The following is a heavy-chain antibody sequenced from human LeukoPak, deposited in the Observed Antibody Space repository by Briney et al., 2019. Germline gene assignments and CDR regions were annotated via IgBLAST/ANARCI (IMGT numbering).Heavy chain of an antibody. J-gene: IGHJ4*02. Sequence: SETLSLTCTVSGGSISTGGYYWSWIRQHPAKGLEWIGYISYSGSTYYNPSLKSRVSISLDTSKNQFSLKLSSVTAADAAVYYCAGMAAGYYFDYWGQRTLVTVSS. V-gene: IGHV4-31*03. D-gene: IGHD6-13*01. CDR2: ISYSGST. CDR3: AGMAAGYYFDY. CDR1: GGSISTGGYY.